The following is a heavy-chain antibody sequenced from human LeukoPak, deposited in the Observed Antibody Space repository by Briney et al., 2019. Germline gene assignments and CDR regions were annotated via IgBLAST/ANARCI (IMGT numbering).Heavy chain of an antibody. J-gene: IGHJ4*02. Sequence: SETLSLTCTVSGGSIRCYYWSWLRQPPGKGLEWIGYIYFSGSTSYNPSLKSRVTISVDRSKNQFSLKLSSVAAADTAVYYCARSYDTNFDYWGQGTLVTVSS. CDR1: GGSIRCYY. CDR2: IYFSGST. CDR3: ARSYDTNFDY. D-gene: IGHD3-3*01. V-gene: IGHV4-59*01.